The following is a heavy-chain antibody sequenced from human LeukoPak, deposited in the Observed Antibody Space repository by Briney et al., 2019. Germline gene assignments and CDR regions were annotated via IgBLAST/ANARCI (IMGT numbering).Heavy chain of an antibody. CDR3: AKDGGWSPYYFDY. D-gene: IGHD6-19*01. CDR2: ISYDGSNK. J-gene: IGHJ4*02. CDR1: GFTFSSYA. Sequence: GRSLRLSCAASGFTFSSYAMHWVRQAPGKGLEWVAVISYDGSNKYYADSVKGRFTISRDNSKNTLYLQMNSLRAEDTAVYYCAKDGGWSPYYFDYWGQGTLVTVSS. V-gene: IGHV3-30-3*01.